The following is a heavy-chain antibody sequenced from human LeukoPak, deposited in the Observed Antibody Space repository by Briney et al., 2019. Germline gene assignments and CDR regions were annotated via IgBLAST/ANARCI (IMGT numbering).Heavy chain of an antibody. V-gene: IGHV1-18*01. Sequence: GASVKVSXKASGYTFTSYGVSWMRQAPGQGLEWMGWISAYNGNTNYAQKLQGRVTMTTDTSTSTAYMELRSLRSDDTAVYYCARVSIVVVPAAIPGAFDIWGQGTMVTVSS. D-gene: IGHD2-2*02. CDR3: ARVSIVVVPAAIPGAFDI. J-gene: IGHJ3*02. CDR1: GYTFTSYG. CDR2: ISAYNGNT.